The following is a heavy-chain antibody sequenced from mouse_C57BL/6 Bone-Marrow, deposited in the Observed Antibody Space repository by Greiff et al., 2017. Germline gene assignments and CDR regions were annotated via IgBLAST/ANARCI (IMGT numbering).Heavy chain of an antibody. J-gene: IGHJ4*01. V-gene: IGHV1-50*01. Sequence: QVQLQQPGAELVKPGASVKLSCKASGYTFTSYWMQWVKQRPGQGLEWIGEIDPSDSYTNYTQKFKGKATLTVDTSSSTAYMQLSSLTSEDSAVYDGAREGNWDTGAMDYWGQGTSVTVSS. CDR3: AREGNWDTGAMDY. D-gene: IGHD4-1*02. CDR1: GYTFTSYW. CDR2: IDPSDSYT.